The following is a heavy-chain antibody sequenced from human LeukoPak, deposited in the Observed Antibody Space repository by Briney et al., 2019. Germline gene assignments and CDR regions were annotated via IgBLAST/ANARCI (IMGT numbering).Heavy chain of an antibody. D-gene: IGHD3-3*01. Sequence: GESLKISCKGSGYSFTSYWMHWVRQAPGKGLVWVSRINSDGSSTSYADSVKGRFTISRDNAKNTLYLQMNSLRAEDTAVYYCARSYYDFWSGYYPYYFDYWGQGTLVTVSS. CDR2: INSDGSST. CDR3: ARSYYDFWSGYYPYYFDY. J-gene: IGHJ4*02. V-gene: IGHV3-74*01. CDR1: GYSFTSYW.